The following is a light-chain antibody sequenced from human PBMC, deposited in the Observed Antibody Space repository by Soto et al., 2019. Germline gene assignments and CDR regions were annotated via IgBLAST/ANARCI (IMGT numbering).Light chain of an antibody. V-gene: IGKV3-20*01. CDR3: QLYGGSNFYT. J-gene: IGKJ2*01. CDR2: GAS. Sequence: EIVLTQSPGTLSLSPGERATLSCRASQTISTSYLAWYRQKPGQTPRLLIYGASSRASGIPDRFTGSGSGTDFTLTITRLEPEDFAVYYCQLYGGSNFYTFGQGTKLEIK. CDR1: QTISTSY.